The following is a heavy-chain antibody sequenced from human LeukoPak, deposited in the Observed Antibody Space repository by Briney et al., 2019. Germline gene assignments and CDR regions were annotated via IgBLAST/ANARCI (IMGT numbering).Heavy chain of an antibody. CDR2: LRGNGDT. CDR3: AKASWVSSADAVL. CDR1: GFTFSSYA. Sequence: PGGSLTLSCAASGFTFSSYAMSWVREAPARGLEWVSSLRGNGDTFYADSVKGRFTLSRDDSMNTVYLQLNDLRGEDTAVYYCAKASWVSSADAVLWGQGTVVTVSS. D-gene: IGHD3-16*01. J-gene: IGHJ4*02. V-gene: IGHV3-23*01.